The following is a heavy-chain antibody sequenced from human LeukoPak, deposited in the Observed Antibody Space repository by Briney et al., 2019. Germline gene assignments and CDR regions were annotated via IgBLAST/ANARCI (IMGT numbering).Heavy chain of an antibody. J-gene: IGHJ4*02. V-gene: IGHV1-46*01. CDR1: GYTFTSYY. Sequence: ASVKVSCKASGYTFTSYYMHWVRQAPGQGLEWMGIINPSGGSTSYAQKFQGRVTMTRDTSTSTVYMELSSLRSEDTAVYYCARDSNYYDSSGYYPTRYFDYWGQGTLVTVSS. CDR2: INPSGGST. D-gene: IGHD3-22*01. CDR3: ARDSNYYDSSGYYPTRYFDY.